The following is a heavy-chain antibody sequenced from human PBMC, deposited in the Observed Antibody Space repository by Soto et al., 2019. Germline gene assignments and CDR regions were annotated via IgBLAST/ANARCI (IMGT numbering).Heavy chain of an antibody. Sequence: DVQLLESGEGFAQPGGSLRLSCAASGFTFSSYAMHWVREAPGRGLEWVSTISGSGTNIYYADSVQGRFTISRDNSQNTLFLQMTSLRVDDAATYYCAKDGFGGASDYWGQGTHVTVSS. V-gene: IGHV3-23*01. CDR3: AKDGFGGASDY. CDR1: GFTFSSYA. CDR2: ISGSGTNI. D-gene: IGHD3-3*01. J-gene: IGHJ4*02.